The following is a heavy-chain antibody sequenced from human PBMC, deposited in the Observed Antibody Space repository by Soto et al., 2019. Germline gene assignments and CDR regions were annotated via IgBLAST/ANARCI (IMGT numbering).Heavy chain of an antibody. D-gene: IGHD2-2*01. CDR3: ARGDYQYSIDY. J-gene: IGHJ4*02. CDR2: IYRTGNT. CDR1: GDSMTSGDYS. V-gene: IGHV4-30-2*01. Sequence: SETLSLTCTVSGDSMTSGDYSWSWIRQPPGKGLEWLGYIYRTGNTHYSPSLKSRVSISQDRSKYQFSLELTSVTAADTAVYYCARGDYQYSIDYWGQGTLVTVSS.